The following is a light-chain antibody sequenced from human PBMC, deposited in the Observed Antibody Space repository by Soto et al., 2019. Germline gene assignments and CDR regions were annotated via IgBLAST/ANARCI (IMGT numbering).Light chain of an antibody. V-gene: IGKV3-20*01. CDR2: GAS. CDR3: QQYGSSPQT. J-gene: IGKJ5*01. CDR1: QSVSSSY. Sequence: EIVLTQSPGTLSLSPGERATLSCRASQSVSSSYLAWCQQKPGQAPRLLIYGASSRATGIPDRFSGSGSGTDFTLTISRLEPEDFAVYYCQQYGSSPQTFG.